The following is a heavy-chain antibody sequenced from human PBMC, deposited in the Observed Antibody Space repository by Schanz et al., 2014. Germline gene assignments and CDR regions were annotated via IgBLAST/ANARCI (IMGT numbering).Heavy chain of an antibody. CDR2: INPNSGGT. Sequence: QVQLVQSGAEVKKPGASVKVSCKASGYTFTGYYMHWVRQAPGQGLEWMGWINPNSGGTNYAQKFQGRVILTRDTSISTAYMELSRLRSDDTAVYYCARAGQDFEYSSLSPIRYFDLWGRGTLVTVSS. D-gene: IGHD6-6*01. CDR3: ARAGQDFEYSSLSPIRYFDL. J-gene: IGHJ2*01. V-gene: IGHV1-2*02. CDR1: GYTFTGYY.